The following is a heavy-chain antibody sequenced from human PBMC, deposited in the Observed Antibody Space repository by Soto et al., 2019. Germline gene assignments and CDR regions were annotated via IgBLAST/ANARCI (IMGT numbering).Heavy chain of an antibody. V-gene: IGHV3-33*01. CDR3: ARDGAYCTNGVCYSYYFDY. CDR2: IWYDGSNK. D-gene: IGHD2-8*01. Sequence: GGSLRLSCAASGFTFSSYGMHWVRQAPGKGLEWVAVIWYDGSNKYYADSVKGRFTISRDNSKNTLYLQMNSLRAEDTAVYYCARDGAYCTNGVCYSYYFDYWGQGTLVTVSS. J-gene: IGHJ4*02. CDR1: GFTFSSYG.